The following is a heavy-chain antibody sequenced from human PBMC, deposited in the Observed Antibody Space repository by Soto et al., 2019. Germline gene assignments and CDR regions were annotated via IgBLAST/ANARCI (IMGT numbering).Heavy chain of an antibody. CDR3: ARDAVTMIVVDLNWFDP. J-gene: IGHJ5*02. CDR2: ISAYNGNT. D-gene: IGHD3-22*01. V-gene: IGHV1-18*01. CDR1: GYTFTSYG. Sequence: ALVKVSCKASGYTFTSYGISWVRQAPGQGLEWMGWISAYNGNTNYAQKLQGRVTMTTDTSTSTAYMELRSLRSDDTAMYYCARDAVTMIVVDLNWFDPWGQGTLVTVSS.